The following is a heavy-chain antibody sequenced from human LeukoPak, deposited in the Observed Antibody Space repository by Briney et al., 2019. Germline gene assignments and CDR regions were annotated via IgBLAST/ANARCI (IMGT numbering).Heavy chain of an antibody. CDR1: GFAFSRYG. CDR2: IRFDGSNK. V-gene: IGHV3-30*02. J-gene: IGHJ4*02. CDR3: AKDYYYGSGSPYYVGK. D-gene: IGHD3-10*01. Sequence: GGPLRLSCAASGFAFSRYGMHWVRQAPGKGLEWVAFIRFDGSNKYLADSVKGRFTISRDNSKNTLSLQTNSLRVEDTAVYYCAKDYYYGSGSPYYVGKWGQGTLVTVSS.